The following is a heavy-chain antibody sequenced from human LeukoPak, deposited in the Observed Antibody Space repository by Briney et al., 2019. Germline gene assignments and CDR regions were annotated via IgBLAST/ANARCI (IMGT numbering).Heavy chain of an antibody. D-gene: IGHD6-6*01. CDR3: ARGGYSDSSATDY. V-gene: IGHV1-46*01. CDR1: GYTFTSYD. CDR2: VNPSGGTT. Sequence: ASVKVSCKASGYTFTSYDINWVRQAPGQGLEWMGIVNPSGGTTRYAQKFQGRVTMTGDTSTSTVYMALSSLTSEDTAVYYCARGGYSDSSATDYWGQGTLVTVSS. J-gene: IGHJ4*02.